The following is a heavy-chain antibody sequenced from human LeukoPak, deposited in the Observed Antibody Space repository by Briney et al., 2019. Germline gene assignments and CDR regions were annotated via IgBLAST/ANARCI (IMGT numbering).Heavy chain of an antibody. CDR2: IKDDGTNK. Sequence: GGSLRLSCSASGFSFGCYGMNWFRQAPGRAPEWVSTIKDDGTNKHYADSVEGRFIISRDNFRNTLSLQMDSLRVEDTAIYYCALDLDSSGECSDWFDPWGQGTLVSVST. V-gene: IGHV3-23*01. D-gene: IGHD1-26*01. CDR1: GFSFGCYG. J-gene: IGHJ5*02. CDR3: ALDLDSSGECSDWFDP.